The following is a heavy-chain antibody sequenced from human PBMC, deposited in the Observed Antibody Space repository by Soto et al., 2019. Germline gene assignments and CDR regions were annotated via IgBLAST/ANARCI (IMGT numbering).Heavy chain of an antibody. CDR3: DRDNYGSGSYSPFDY. CDR1: GGSVSSVNAY. V-gene: IGHV4-30-4*01. CDR2: IFYRGST. J-gene: IGHJ4*02. D-gene: IGHD3-10*01. Sequence: SETLSLTCNVSGGSVSSVNAYWTWIRQPPGKGLEWIGYIFYRGSTSYNPSLRSRVSISMDTSKNQFSLTLSSVTAADTAVYYCDRDNYGSGSYSPFDYWGPGTLVTVSS.